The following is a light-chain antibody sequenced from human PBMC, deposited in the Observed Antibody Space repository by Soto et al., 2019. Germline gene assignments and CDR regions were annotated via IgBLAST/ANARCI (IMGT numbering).Light chain of an antibody. J-gene: IGKJ2*01. Sequence: DIQMTQSPSSPSASVGDRVTITCRASQTISTYLNWYQQIPGKAPKLLIYGASNLQNGVPSRFSGSGSGTDFTLTISSLQPEDFATYYCQKSSSIPYTFGQGTKLEIK. CDR1: QTISTY. CDR2: GAS. CDR3: QKSSSIPYT. V-gene: IGKV1-39*01.